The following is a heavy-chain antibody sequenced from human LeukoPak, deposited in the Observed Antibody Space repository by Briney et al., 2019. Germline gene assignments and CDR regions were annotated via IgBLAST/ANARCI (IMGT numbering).Heavy chain of an antibody. J-gene: IGHJ4*02. V-gene: IGHV3-23*05. CDR1: GFPFSSHA. CDR2: IDISGGAT. CDR3: ANEIRPNDY. D-gene: IGHD3-16*01. Sequence: GGSLRLSCVASGFPFSSHAMCWVRQAPGKGLEWVSSIDISGGATRYADSVRGRFTISRDNSKNTLYLQMTSLRVEDTALYYCANEIRPNDYWGQGTLVSVSS.